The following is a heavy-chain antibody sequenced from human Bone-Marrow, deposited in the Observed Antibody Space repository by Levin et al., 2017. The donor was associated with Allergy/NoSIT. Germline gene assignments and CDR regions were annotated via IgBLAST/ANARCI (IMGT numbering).Heavy chain of an antibody. Sequence: PSETLSLTCTVSGASISSNDYYWSWIRQPPGKGLEWIGYIYSSGNTHYNPSLKSRVTMSLDAPKNQISLKLNSVTAADTAVYYCARDRDYYDSSGYDIVYYGMDVWGQGTTVTVSS. D-gene: IGHD3-22*01. J-gene: IGHJ6*02. CDR1: GASISSNDYY. CDR3: ARDRDYYDSSGYDIVYYGMDV. CDR2: IYSSGNT. V-gene: IGHV4-30-4*01.